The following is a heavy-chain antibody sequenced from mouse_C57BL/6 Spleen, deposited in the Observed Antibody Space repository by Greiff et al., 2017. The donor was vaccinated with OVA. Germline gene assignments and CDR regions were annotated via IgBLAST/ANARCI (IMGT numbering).Heavy chain of an antibody. CDR3: ARGYYGSSQAWFAY. CDR2: IYPGDGDT. Sequence: QVPLQQSGPELVKPGASVKISCQASGYAFSSSWMNWVKQRPGKGLEWIGRIYPGDGDTNYNGKFKGKATLAADKSSSTAYMQLSSLTSEDSAVYFCARGYYGSSQAWFAYWGQGTLVTVSA. CDR1: GYAFSSSW. D-gene: IGHD1-1*01. V-gene: IGHV1-82*01. J-gene: IGHJ3*01.